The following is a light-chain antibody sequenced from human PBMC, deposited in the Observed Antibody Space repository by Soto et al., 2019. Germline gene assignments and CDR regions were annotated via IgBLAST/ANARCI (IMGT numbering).Light chain of an antibody. CDR2: SSN. CDR3: AAWDDSQNGYV. V-gene: IGLV1-44*01. J-gene: IGLJ1*01. Sequence: QSALTQPPSASGTPGQRVTISCSGSSSNVGSNTVNWYQQLPGTAPKLLIYSSNQRPSGVPDRFSASQSGTSTSLAISGLQSEGEADYYCAAWDDSQNGYVFGTGTKLTVL. CDR1: SSNVGSNT.